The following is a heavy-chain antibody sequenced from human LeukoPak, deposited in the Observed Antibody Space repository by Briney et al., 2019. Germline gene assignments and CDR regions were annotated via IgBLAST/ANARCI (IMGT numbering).Heavy chain of an antibody. V-gene: IGHV4-61*02. CDR3: ARDLVAHPSNWFDP. CDR2: IHTSGST. Sequence: SQTLSLTCTVSGGSISSGSYYWSWIRQPAGKGLEWIGRIHTSGSTNYNPSLKSRATISVDTSKNQFSLKLTSVTAADTAVYYCARDLVAHPSNWFDPWGQGTLVTVSS. CDR1: GGSISSGSYY. J-gene: IGHJ5*02.